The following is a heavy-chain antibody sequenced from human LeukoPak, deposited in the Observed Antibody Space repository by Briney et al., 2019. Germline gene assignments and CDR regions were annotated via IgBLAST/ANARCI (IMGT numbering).Heavy chain of an antibody. Sequence: ASVKVSCKASGYTFSSYGMHWVRQAPGQGLEWMGWIYAGNGNTKYSQKFQGRVSITRDTSTSTAYMELRSLRSDDTAVYYCASGENFDYWGQGTLVTVSS. CDR3: ASGENFDY. V-gene: IGHV1-3*01. D-gene: IGHD3-3*01. J-gene: IGHJ4*02. CDR2: IYAGNGNT. CDR1: GYTFSSYG.